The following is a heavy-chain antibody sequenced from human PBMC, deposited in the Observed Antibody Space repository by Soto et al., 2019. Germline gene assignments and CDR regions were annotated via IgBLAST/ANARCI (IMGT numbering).Heavy chain of an antibody. V-gene: IGHV3-33*01. CDR1: GFTFSSYG. Sequence: PGGSLRLSCAVSGFTFSSYGMQWVRQAPGKGLEWVAIIWYDGTNKYYADSVKGRFTISGDNSKSTLDLQMNSLRAEDTAIYYCAGAFLRGSAATIDYWGQGSLVTVSS. CDR2: IWYDGTNK. CDR3: AGAFLRGSAATIDY. J-gene: IGHJ4*02. D-gene: IGHD3-10*01.